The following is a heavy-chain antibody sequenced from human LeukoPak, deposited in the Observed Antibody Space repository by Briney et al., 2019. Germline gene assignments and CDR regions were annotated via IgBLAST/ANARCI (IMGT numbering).Heavy chain of an antibody. CDR3: ASLPYYDSSGYYFY. CDR2: IYYSGST. V-gene: IGHV4-39*01. Sequence: SETLPLTCTVSGGSISSTSYNWGWIRQPPGKGLEWIGSIYYSGSTFYNPSLKSRVTISINTSKNQFSLKLSSVTAADTAVYYCASLPYYDSSGYYFYWGQGTLVTVSS. CDR1: GGSISSTSYN. D-gene: IGHD3-22*01. J-gene: IGHJ4*02.